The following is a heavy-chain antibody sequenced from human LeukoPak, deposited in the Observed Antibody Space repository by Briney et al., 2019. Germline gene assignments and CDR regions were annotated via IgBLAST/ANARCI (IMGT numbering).Heavy chain of an antibody. D-gene: IGHD3-3*01. J-gene: IGHJ5*02. CDR2: IYYSGST. CDR3: ASSVGYDFWSGYFAQFDP. Sequence: SETLSLTCTVSGGSISSYYWSWIRQPPGKGLEWIGYIYYSGSTNYNPSLKSRVTISVATSKNQFSLKLSSVTAADTAVYYCASSVGYDFWSGYFAQFDPWGQGTLVTVSS. CDR1: GGSISSYY. V-gene: IGHV4-59*01.